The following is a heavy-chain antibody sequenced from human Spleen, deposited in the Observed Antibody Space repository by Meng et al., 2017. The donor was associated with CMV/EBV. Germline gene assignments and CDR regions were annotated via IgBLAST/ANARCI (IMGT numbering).Heavy chain of an antibody. CDR2: IIPIFGTT. CDR1: GGSFSNYV. D-gene: IGHD1-1*01. V-gene: IGHV1-69*01. CDR3: AKDKALSGRFDP. Sequence: CKASGGSFSNYVIAWVRQAPGQGLEWMGQIIPIFGTTHYAQRFQGRVTITADESTNTAYMEVSSLTSEDTAVYYCAKDKALSGRFDPWGQGTLVTVSS. J-gene: IGHJ5*02.